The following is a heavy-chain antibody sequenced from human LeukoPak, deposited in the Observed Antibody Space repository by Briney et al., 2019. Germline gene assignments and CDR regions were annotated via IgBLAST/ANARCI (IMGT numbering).Heavy chain of an antibody. CDR2: ISESSAHI. Sequence: PGGSLRLSCAASGFTFSSYSMNWVRQAPGKGLEWVSSISESSAHIYYADSIKGRFTISRDNAKSTLYLQMNSLRAEDTAVYYCARRYGDYFSTVYNWGQGTLVTVSS. V-gene: IGHV3-21*01. CDR3: ARRYGDYFSTVYN. J-gene: IGHJ4*02. D-gene: IGHD4-17*01. CDR1: GFTFSSYS.